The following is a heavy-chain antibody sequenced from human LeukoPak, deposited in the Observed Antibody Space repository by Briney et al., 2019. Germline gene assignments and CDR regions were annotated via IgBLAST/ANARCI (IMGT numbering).Heavy chain of an antibody. J-gene: IGHJ4*02. V-gene: IGHV4-39*02. CDR2: IYYSGST. CDR1: GGSISSGSYY. CDR3: ARDYDILTGSSAVDY. D-gene: IGHD3-9*01. Sequence: HPSETLSLTCTVSGGSISSGSYYWGWIRQPPGKGLEWIGSIYYSGSTYYNPSLKSRVTISVDTSKNQFSLKLSSVTAADTAVYYCARDYDILTGSSAVDYWGQGTLVTVSS.